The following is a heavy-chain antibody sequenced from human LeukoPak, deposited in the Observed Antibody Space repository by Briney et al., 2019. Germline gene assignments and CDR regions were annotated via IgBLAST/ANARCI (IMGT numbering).Heavy chain of an antibody. D-gene: IGHD1-26*01. CDR2: IIPIFGTA. V-gene: IGHV1-69*05. J-gene: IGHJ5*02. CDR3: ATGSGSYGGSPFDP. Sequence: ASVKVSCKASGGTFSSYAISWVRQAPGQGLEWMGGIIPIFGTANYAQKFQGRVTITTDESTSTAYMELSSLRSEDTAVYYCATGSGSYGGSPFDPWGQGTLVTVSS. CDR1: GGTFSSYA.